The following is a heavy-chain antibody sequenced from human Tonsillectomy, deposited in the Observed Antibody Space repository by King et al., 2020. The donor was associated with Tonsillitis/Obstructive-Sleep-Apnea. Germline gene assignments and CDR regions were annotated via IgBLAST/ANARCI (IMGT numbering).Heavy chain of an antibody. CDR2: IRSKTYGGTT. J-gene: IGHJ6*02. Sequence: VQLVESGGGLVQPGRSLRLSCTASGFTFGDYAMNWVRQAPGKGLEWVGFIRSKTYGGTTEYAASVKGRFTISRDDSKSIAYLQMNSLKTEDTAVYYCTRGGEWSGEGYGMDVWGQGTTVTVSS. CDR1: GFTFGDYA. D-gene: IGHD3-10*01. CDR3: TRGGEWSGEGYGMDV. V-gene: IGHV3-49*04.